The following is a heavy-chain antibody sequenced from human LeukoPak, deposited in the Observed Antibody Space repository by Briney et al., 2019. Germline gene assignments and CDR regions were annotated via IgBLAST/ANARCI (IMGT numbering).Heavy chain of an antibody. CDR3: AITKGYSYGYYFDY. V-gene: IGHV3-30*03. CDR2: MSYDGFNK. Sequence: GGSLRLSCAASGFTFSSYAMHWVRQSLGKGLEWVAVMSYDGFNKYYADSVKGRFTISRDNSKNTLYLQMNSLRAEDTAVYYCAITKGYSYGYYFDYWGQGTLVTVSS. CDR1: GFTFSSYA. J-gene: IGHJ4*02. D-gene: IGHD5-18*01.